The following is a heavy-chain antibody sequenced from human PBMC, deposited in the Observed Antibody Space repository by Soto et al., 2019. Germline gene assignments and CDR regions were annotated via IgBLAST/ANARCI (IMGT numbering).Heavy chain of an antibody. Sequence: QVQLVQSGPEVKKPGSSVKVSCKASGGTFSGYGIGWVRQAPGQGFELMGGIIPIFGTTNYAPKFQGRVTITAGTSTSTVSMDLSSLRSEDTAVYYCARGVGGNNWYFDLWGRGTLVTVSS. CDR3: ARGVGGNNWYFDL. D-gene: IGHD2-2*01. CDR1: GGTFSGYG. V-gene: IGHV1-69*06. CDR2: IIPIFGTT. J-gene: IGHJ2*01.